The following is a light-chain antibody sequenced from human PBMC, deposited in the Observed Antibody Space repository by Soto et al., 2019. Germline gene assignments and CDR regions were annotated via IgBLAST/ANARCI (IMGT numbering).Light chain of an antibody. CDR1: SGHSNYA. CDR3: QTWGV. Sequence: QLVLTQSPSASASLGASVKLTCTLSSGHSNYAIAWHQQQPEKGPRYLMKVNSDGSHRKGDGIPDRFSGSGSGAERYLTISSLQSEDEADYYCQTWGVFGTGTKVTVL. J-gene: IGLJ1*01. CDR2: VNSDGSH. V-gene: IGLV4-69*01.